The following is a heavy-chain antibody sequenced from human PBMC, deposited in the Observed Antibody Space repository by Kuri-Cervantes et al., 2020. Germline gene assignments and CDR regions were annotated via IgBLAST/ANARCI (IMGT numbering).Heavy chain of an antibody. CDR3: ATVRPAPVVVVALDAFDI. Sequence: ASVKVSCKVSGYTLTELSMHWVRQAPGKGLEWMGGFDPEDGETIYAQKFQGRVTMTEDTSTDTAYMELSSLRSEDTAVYYCATVRPAPVVVVALDAFDIWGQGTMVTVS. CDR2: FDPEDGET. CDR1: GYTLTELS. D-gene: IGHD2-15*01. V-gene: IGHV1-24*01. J-gene: IGHJ3*02.